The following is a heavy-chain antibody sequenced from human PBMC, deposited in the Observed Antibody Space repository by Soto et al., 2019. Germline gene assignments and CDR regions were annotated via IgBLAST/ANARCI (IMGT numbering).Heavy chain of an antibody. V-gene: IGHV3-21*01. Sequence: PGGSLRLSCAASGFTFSSYSINWVRQAPGKGLEWVSSIGSSSSYIYYADSVKGRFTISRDNAKNSLYLQMNSLRAEDTAVYYCARDSSSYNFDYWGQGTLVTVSS. CDR3: ARDSSSYNFDY. CDR2: IGSSSSYI. D-gene: IGHD6-13*01. CDR1: GFTFSSYS. J-gene: IGHJ4*02.